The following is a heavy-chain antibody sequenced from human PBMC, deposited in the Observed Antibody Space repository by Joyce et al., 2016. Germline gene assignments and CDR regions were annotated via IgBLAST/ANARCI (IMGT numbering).Heavy chain of an antibody. V-gene: IGHV1-69*18. D-gene: IGHD5-12*01. CDR2: IIPGFRKS. Sequence: QVQLVQSGAEVKKPGSSVKVSCKASGGTFYSYSFSWVRQAPGQGLEWMGSIIPGFRKSDYAQNFKGRLTISADASTGIAFMELNSLNSEDTAVYYCASPRVDKTYGHNAFDVWGQGTMVTVSS. J-gene: IGHJ3*01. CDR3: ASPRVDKTYGHNAFDV. CDR1: GGTFYSYS.